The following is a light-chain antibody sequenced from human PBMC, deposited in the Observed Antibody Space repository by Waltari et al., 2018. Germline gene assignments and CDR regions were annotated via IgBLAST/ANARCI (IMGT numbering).Light chain of an antibody. Sequence: LTQSPGTLPFSPVERATLSCRASQSVSSYLAWYQQKPGQAPRLLIYGASSRATGIPDRFSGSGSGTDFTLTISRLDPGDFAVYYCQQHGSSSLVTFGPGTKVDIK. V-gene: IGKV3-20*01. CDR2: GAS. CDR3: QQHGSSSLVT. CDR1: QSVSSY. J-gene: IGKJ3*01.